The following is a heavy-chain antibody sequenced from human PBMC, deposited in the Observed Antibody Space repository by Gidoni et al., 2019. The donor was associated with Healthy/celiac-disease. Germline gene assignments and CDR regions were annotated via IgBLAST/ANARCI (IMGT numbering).Heavy chain of an antibody. CDR3: ARGHVGTRGNWFDP. D-gene: IGHD1-1*01. V-gene: IGHV3-66*02. CDR2: IYSGGST. Sequence: GLVQPGGSLSLSCAASGFTVSSNYMSWVRQAPGKGLEWVSVIYSGGSTYYAASGKGRFTISRDNSKNTLYLQMNSLRAEDTAVYYCARGHVGTRGNWFDPWGQGTLVTVSS. CDR1: GFTVSSNY. J-gene: IGHJ5*02.